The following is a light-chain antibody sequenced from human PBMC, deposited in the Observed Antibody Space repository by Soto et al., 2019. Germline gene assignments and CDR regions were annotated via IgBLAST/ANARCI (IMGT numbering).Light chain of an antibody. CDR3: QQYTKWWT. CDR1: QGVGSN. V-gene: IGKV3-15*01. Sequence: EIVMTQSPATLSVSPGEGVTLSCRASQGVGSNFAWYQQKPGQSPRLLIYGASTRATGVPARFSGSGSGTEFTLTISGLQSEDFAAYYCQQYTKWWTFGQGTKVEIK. J-gene: IGKJ1*01. CDR2: GAS.